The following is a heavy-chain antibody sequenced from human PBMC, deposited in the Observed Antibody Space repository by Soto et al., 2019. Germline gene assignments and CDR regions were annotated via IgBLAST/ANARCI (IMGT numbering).Heavy chain of an antibody. V-gene: IGHV3-49*04. CDR2: IRSKAYGGTT. Sequence: GGSLRLSCTASGFTFGDYAMSWVRQAPGKGLEWVGFIRSKAYGGTTEYAASVKGRFTISRDDSKSIAYLQMNSLKTEDTAVYYCTRVATYYYGSGSAARHYYYGMDVWGQGTTVTVSS. D-gene: IGHD3-10*01. J-gene: IGHJ6*02. CDR3: TRVATYYYGSGSAARHYYYGMDV. CDR1: GFTFGDYA.